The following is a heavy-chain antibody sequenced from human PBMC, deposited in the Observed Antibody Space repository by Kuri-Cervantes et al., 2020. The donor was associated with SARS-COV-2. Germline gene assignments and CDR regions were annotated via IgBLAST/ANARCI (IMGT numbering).Heavy chain of an antibody. V-gene: IGHV3-30-3*01. D-gene: IGHD2-2*02. J-gene: IGHJ4*02. CDR3: ARDSCSSTSCYTVFFFDY. CDR2: ISYDGSNK. Sequence: LSLTCAASGFTFSSYAMHWVRQAPGKGLEWVAVISYDGSNKYYADSVKGRFTISRDNSKNTLYLQMNSLRAEDTAVYYCARDSCSSTSCYTVFFFDYWGQGTLVTVSS. CDR1: GFTFSSYA.